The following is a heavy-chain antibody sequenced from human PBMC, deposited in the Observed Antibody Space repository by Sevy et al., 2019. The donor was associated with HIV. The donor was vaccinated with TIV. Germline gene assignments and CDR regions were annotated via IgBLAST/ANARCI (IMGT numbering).Heavy chain of an antibody. CDR3: AREERSGTITSFDY. J-gene: IGHJ4*02. Sequence: GGSLRLSCAASGFTFSDYGMHWVRQAPGKGLGWVAVIWSDGRNNYYGDSVKGGFTISRDSSKKTQFLQMNSLRVEDTAVYYCAREERSGTITSFDYWGQGALVTVSS. V-gene: IGHV3-33*01. CDR1: GFTFSDYG. CDR2: IWSDGRNN. D-gene: IGHD1-7*01.